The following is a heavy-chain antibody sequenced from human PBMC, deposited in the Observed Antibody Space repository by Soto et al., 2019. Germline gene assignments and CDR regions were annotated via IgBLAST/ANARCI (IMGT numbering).Heavy chain of an antibody. Sequence: SETLSLTCAVYGGSFSGYYWSWIRQPPGKGLEWIGEINHSGSTNYNPSLKSRVTISVDTSKNQFSLKLSSVTAADTAVYYCARDVGYSSSSNARPSLFDYWGQGTLVTVSS. V-gene: IGHV4-34*01. CDR1: GGSFSGYY. CDR3: ARDVGYSSSSNARPSLFDY. D-gene: IGHD6-13*01. J-gene: IGHJ4*02. CDR2: INHSGST.